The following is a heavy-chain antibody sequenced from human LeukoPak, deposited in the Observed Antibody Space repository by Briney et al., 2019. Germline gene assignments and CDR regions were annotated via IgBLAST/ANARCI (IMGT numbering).Heavy chain of an antibody. D-gene: IGHD1-14*01. V-gene: IGHV4-61*03. CDR3: ARGGIRDWFDP. Sequence: SETLSLTCTVSGDSTTSRSYYWSWIRQPPGKGLEWIGNINYSGSTNYNPSLKRRVTISVDTSKNHFSLKLNSVSAADTAVYYCARGGIRDWFDPWGQGTLVTVSS. CDR2: INYSGST. CDR1: GDSTTSRSYY. J-gene: IGHJ5*02.